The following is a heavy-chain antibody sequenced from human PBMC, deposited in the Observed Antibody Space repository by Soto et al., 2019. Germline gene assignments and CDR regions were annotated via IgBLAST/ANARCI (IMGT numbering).Heavy chain of an antibody. CDR1: GFSLTTRGVG. V-gene: IGHV2-5*02. CDR3: AHRPRGFSYYFDY. Sequence: QITLKESGPTLVKPTQTLTLTCTFSGFSLTTRGVGVGWIRQPPGKALEWLALIYWDDDEGYSPSLKSRLTITKDPSKNQVVLTRTNMDPVDTATYYCAHRPRGFSYYFDYWGQGTLVTVSS. CDR2: IYWDDDE. J-gene: IGHJ4*02. D-gene: IGHD3-10*01.